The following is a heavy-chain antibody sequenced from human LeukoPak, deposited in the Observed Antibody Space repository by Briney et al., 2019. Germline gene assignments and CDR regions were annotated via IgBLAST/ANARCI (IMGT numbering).Heavy chain of an antibody. J-gene: IGHJ4*02. CDR1: GFTFSSYG. V-gene: IGHV3-30*18. D-gene: IGHD6-13*01. Sequence: PGGSLRLSCAASGFTFSSYGMHWVRQAPGKGLEWVAVISYDGSNKYYADSVKGRFTISRDNSKNTLYLQMNSLRAEDTAVYYCAKDLRAAYSSSWTLDTAYDYWGQGTLVTASS. CDR3: AKDLRAAYSSSWTLDTAYDY. CDR2: ISYDGSNK.